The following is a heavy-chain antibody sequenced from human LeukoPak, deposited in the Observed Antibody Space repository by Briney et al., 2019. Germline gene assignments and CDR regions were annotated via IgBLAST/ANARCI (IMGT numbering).Heavy chain of an antibody. CDR1: GFTFSSYS. CDR3: ARATRAIYGSSGYYLRPLTYYFDY. Sequence: GGSLRLSCAASGFTFSSYSMNWVRQAPGKGLEWVSSISSSSSYIYYADSVKGRFTISRDNAKNSLYLQMNSLRAEDTAVYYCARATRAIYGSSGYYLRPLTYYFDYWGQGTLVTVSS. V-gene: IGHV3-21*01. CDR2: ISSSSSYI. J-gene: IGHJ4*02. D-gene: IGHD3-22*01.